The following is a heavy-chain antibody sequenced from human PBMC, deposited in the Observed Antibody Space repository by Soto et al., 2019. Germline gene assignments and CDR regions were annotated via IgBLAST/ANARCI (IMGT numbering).Heavy chain of an antibody. V-gene: IGHV3-33*06. CDR2: LWFDGSNE. D-gene: IGHD3-10*01. CDR3: AKVLYASESFDSEEAPYGMDV. Sequence: VQLVESGGGVVHPGRSLRLSCAASGFPFSRYDMHWVRQAPGKGLEWVAVLWFDGSNEYYADSVQGRFTISRDNSKNTLYLQMDSLRAEDTAVYYCAKVLYASESFDSEEAPYGMDVWGQGTTVTVSS. CDR1: GFPFSRYD. J-gene: IGHJ6*02.